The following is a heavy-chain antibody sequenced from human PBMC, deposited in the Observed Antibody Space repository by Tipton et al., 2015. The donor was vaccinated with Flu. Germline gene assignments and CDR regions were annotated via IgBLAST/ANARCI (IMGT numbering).Heavy chain of an antibody. V-gene: IGHV1-69*01. CDR3: ARASRDY. CDR2: IIVIFGTT. CDR1: GGTFGDNA. Sequence: QSGAEVKEPGSSVSVSCKASGGTFGDNAISWVRQAPGQGFEWMGGIIVIFGTTDYAQKLQGRVTITADESTSTVYMELTSVRSEDTAVYYCARASRDYWGQGTLVTVSS. J-gene: IGHJ4*02.